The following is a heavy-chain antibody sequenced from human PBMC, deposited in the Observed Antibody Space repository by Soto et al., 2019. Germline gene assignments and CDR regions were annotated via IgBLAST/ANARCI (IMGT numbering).Heavy chain of an antibody. D-gene: IGHD2-21*02. CDR1: GYTFTSYA. CDR2: INAGHGNT. CDR3: ARAWVVVTAPDY. V-gene: IGHV1-3*01. J-gene: IGHJ4*02. Sequence: ASVKVSCKASGYTFTSYAIHWVRQAPGQRLEWMGWINAGHGNTKYSQKFQGRVIITRDTSASTAYMELSSLRSEDTAVYYCARAWVVVTAPDYWGQGTLVTVSS.